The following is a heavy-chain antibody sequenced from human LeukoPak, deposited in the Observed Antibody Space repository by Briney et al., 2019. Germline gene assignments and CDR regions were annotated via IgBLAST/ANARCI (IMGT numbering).Heavy chain of an antibody. J-gene: IGHJ4*02. V-gene: IGHV1-46*01. Sequence: GASVKVSCKASGYTFTSYYIHWVRQAPGQGLEWMGIINPSGGSTNYAQKFQGRVTMTRDTSTSTVYMELSSLRSGDTAVYYCARRGSDSSGYYWVIDYWGQGTLVTVSS. CDR1: GYTFTSYY. CDR2: INPSGGST. CDR3: ARRGSDSSGYYWVIDY. D-gene: IGHD3-22*01.